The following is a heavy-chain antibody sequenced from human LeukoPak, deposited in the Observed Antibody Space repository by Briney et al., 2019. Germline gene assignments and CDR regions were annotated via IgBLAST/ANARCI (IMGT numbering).Heavy chain of an antibody. D-gene: IGHD6-19*01. J-gene: IGHJ4*02. CDR2: ISGSGGST. Sequence: GGSLRLSCAASGFTFSSYGMSWVRQAPGKGLEWVSAISGSGGSTYYADSVKGRFTISRDNAKNSLYLQMNSLRAEDTALYYCAKDIRRYSSGPFDYWGQGTLVTVSS. CDR3: AKDIRRYSSGPFDY. V-gene: IGHV3-23*01. CDR1: GFTFSSYG.